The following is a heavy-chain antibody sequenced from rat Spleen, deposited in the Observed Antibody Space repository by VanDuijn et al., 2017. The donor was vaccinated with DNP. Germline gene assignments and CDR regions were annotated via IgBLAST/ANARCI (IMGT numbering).Heavy chain of an antibody. CDR1: GYSITSNY. Sequence: EVQLQESGPGLVKPSQSLSLTCSVTGYSITSNYWGWVRQFPGNKMEYIGHISFSGTTNYNPSLKSRISITRDTSKNQFFLQLNSITTEDTATYYCARWTRYFDYWGQGVMVTVSS. CDR3: ARWTRYFDY. V-gene: IGHV3-1*01. CDR2: ISFSGTT. D-gene: IGHD1-7*01. J-gene: IGHJ2*01.